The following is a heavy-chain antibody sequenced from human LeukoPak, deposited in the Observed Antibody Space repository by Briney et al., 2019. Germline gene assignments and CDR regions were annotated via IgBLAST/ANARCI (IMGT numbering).Heavy chain of an antibody. CDR2: ISAYNGNT. J-gene: IGHJ5*02. CDR3: ARDLRSFGWFGEHYNWFDP. D-gene: IGHD3-10*01. Sequence: ASVKVSCKASGYTFTSYGISWVRQATGQGLEWMGWISAYNGNTSYAQELQGRVTMTTDTSTSTAYMELRSLRSEDTAVYYCARDLRSFGWFGEHYNWFDPWGQGTLVTVSS. V-gene: IGHV1-18*01. CDR1: GYTFTSYG.